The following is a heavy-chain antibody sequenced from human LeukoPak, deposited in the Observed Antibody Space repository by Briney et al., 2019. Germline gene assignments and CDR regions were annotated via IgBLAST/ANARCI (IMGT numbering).Heavy chain of an antibody. D-gene: IGHD6-19*01. CDR2: IYNGEST. CDR3: ARFHSGPSGWYVLRYFDL. CDR1: GGSVSSYY. Sequence: SETLSLTCTVSGGSVSSYYWSWIRQPPGKGLEWIGYIYNGESTNYNSSLQSRVTMSLDTSKNQLFLKLSSVTAADTAVYYCARFHSGPSGWYVLRYFDLWGRGTLVTVSS. J-gene: IGHJ2*01. V-gene: IGHV4-4*09.